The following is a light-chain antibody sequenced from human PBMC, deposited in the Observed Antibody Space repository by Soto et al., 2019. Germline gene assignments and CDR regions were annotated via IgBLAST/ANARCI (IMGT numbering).Light chain of an antibody. CDR3: QKYNSDPPT. J-gene: IGKJ4*01. Sequence: DIQMTQSPSSLSASVGDRVTITCRASQGISNYLAWYQQKPGKVPKLPIYAASTVQSGVPSRVSGSGSGTDFTLTISSLQPEDVATYFCQKYNSDPPTFGGGAKVEIK. CDR1: QGISNY. CDR2: AAS. V-gene: IGKV1-27*01.